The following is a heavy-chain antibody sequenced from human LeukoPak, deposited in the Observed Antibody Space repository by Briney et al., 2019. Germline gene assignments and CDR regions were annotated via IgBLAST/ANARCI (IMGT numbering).Heavy chain of an antibody. V-gene: IGHV3-33*01. J-gene: IGHJ4*02. D-gene: IGHD2-15*01. Sequence: GGSLRLSCAASGFTFSSYGMHWVRQAPGKGLEWVAVIWYDGSNKYYADSVKGRFTISRDNSKNTLYLQMNSLRAEDTAVYYCARDLGYQRYCSGGSCYSGFDYWGQGTLVTVSS. CDR2: IWYDGSNK. CDR3: ARDLGYQRYCSGGSCYSGFDY. CDR1: GFTFSSYG.